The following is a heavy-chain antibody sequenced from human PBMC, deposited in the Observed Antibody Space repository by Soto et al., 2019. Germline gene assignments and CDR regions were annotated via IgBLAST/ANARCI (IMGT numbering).Heavy chain of an antibody. CDR2: IYYSGST. V-gene: IGHV4-59*01. Sequence: SETLSLTCTVSGGSISSYYWSWIRRPPGKGLEWIGYIYYSGSTNYNPSLKSRVTISVDTSKNQFSLKLSSVTAADTAVYYCAGSSPHGALYFDYWGQGTLVTVSS. J-gene: IGHJ4*02. D-gene: IGHD2-15*01. CDR3: AGSSPHGALYFDY. CDR1: GGSISSYY.